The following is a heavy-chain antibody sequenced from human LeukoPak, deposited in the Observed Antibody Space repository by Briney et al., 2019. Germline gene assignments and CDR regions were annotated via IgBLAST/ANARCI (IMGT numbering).Heavy chain of an antibody. J-gene: IGHJ6*03. V-gene: IGHV4-4*07. CDR1: GGSISSYY. Sequence: SETLSLTCTVSGGSISSYYWSWIRQPAGKGLEWIGRIYTSGSTNYNPSLKSRVTMSVDTSKNQFSLKLSSVTAADTAVYYCARESNTAMVKDYYYYMDVWGKGTTVTVSS. CDR3: ARESNTAMVKDYYYYMDV. D-gene: IGHD5-18*01. CDR2: IYTSGST.